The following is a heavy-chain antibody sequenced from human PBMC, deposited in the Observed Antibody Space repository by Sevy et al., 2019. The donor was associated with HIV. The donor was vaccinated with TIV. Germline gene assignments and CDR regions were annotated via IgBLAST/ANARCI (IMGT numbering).Heavy chain of an antibody. CDR2: IWYDGSNK. CDR3: ARELGHYYDSSGFDY. D-gene: IGHD3-22*01. J-gene: IGHJ4*02. Sequence: GGSLRLSCAASGFTFSSYGMHWVRQAPGKGLEWVAVIWYDGSNKYYADSVKGRFTISRDNSKNTLYLQMNSLRAEDTSGYYCARELGHYYDSSGFDYWGQGTLVTVSS. CDR1: GFTFSSYG. V-gene: IGHV3-33*01.